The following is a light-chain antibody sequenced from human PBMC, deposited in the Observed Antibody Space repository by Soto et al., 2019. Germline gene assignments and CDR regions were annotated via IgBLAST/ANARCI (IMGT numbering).Light chain of an antibody. CDR3: QQYNGYRLA. J-gene: IGKJ4*01. CDR1: QTISSW. CDR2: KTS. Sequence: DIQMTQSPSTLSAFVGDRVTIACRASQTISSWVAWYQQKPGKAPRLLIYKTSSLESGVPSRFSGSGSGTEFTLTISSLQADDFAIYYCQQYNGYRLAFGGGTKVDI. V-gene: IGKV1-5*03.